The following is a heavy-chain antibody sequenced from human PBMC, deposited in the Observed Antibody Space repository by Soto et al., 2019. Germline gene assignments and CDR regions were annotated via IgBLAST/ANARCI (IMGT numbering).Heavy chain of an antibody. CDR2: INPTGGGT. Sequence: QVQLVQSGAEVKKPGASVKVSCKASGYIFSSYYIYWVRQAPGQGLEWMGMINPTGGGTSYAQRFQGSVNMTRDTSTTTVYMELSSLTSEDTAVYYCAGNGNSTGDDRASGGQGTLVTVSS. V-gene: IGHV1-46*01. CDR3: AGNGNSTGDDRAS. CDR1: GYIFSSYY. D-gene: IGHD5-12*01. J-gene: IGHJ4*02.